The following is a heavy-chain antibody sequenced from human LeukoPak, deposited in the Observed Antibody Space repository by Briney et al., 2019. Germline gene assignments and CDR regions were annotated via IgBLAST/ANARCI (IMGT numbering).Heavy chain of an antibody. J-gene: IGHJ5*02. CDR1: GGSFSGYY. Sequence: SETLSLTCAVYGGSFSGYYWSWIRQPPGKGLEWIGEINHSGSTNYNPSLKNRVTISVDTSKNQFSLKLSSVTAADTAVYYCARAAGPLRWSRSMGWFDPWGQGTLVTVSS. CDR2: INHSGST. CDR3: ARAAGPLRWSRSMGWFDP. V-gene: IGHV4-34*01. D-gene: IGHD4-23*01.